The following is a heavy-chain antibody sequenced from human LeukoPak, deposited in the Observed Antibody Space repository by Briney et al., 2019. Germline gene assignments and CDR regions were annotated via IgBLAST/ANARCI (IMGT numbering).Heavy chain of an antibody. CDR3: ARGVYGRFDS. V-gene: IGHV3-48*03. Sequence: GGSLRLSCAASGFTFDAYEINWVRQAPGKGLEWVSYISGSGRTIYYADSVKGRFTISWDNAKNSVYLQTNRLRAEVTAVYYCARGVYGRFDSWGQGTLVTVSS. CDR1: GFTFDAYE. CDR2: ISGSGRTI. D-gene: IGHD2/OR15-2a*01. J-gene: IGHJ5*01.